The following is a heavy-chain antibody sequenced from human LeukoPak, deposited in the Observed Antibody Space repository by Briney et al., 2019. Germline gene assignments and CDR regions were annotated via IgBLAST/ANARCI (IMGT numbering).Heavy chain of an antibody. J-gene: IGHJ6*03. V-gene: IGHV3-23*01. CDR1: GFTFSKYA. CDR3: AKMRGNGDYGYYYYMDV. Sequence: QPGGSLRLSCAASGFTFSKYAMSWVRQAPGKGLEWVSAISGSGGSTYYADSVEGRFTISRDNSKNTLYLQMNSLRAEDTAVYYCAKMRGNGDYGYYYYMDVWGKGTTVTVSS. CDR2: ISGSGGST. D-gene: IGHD4-17*01.